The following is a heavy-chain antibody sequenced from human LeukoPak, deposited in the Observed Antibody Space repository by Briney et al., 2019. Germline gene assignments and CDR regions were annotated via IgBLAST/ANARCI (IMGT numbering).Heavy chain of an antibody. V-gene: IGHV4-39*07. CDR3: ARGEIGYSSGWIWVYFDY. Sequence: PSETLSLTCTVSGGSISSSSYYWGWIRQPPGKGLEWIGSIYYSGSTYYNPSLKSRVTISVDTSKNQFSLKLSSVTAADTAVYYCARGEIGYSSGWIWVYFDYWGQGTLVTVSS. D-gene: IGHD6-19*01. CDR1: GGSISSSSYY. CDR2: IYYSGST. J-gene: IGHJ4*02.